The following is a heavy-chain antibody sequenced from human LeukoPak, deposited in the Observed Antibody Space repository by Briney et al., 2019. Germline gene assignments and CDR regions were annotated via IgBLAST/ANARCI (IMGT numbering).Heavy chain of an antibody. D-gene: IGHD6-13*01. Sequence: PGGSLRLSCAASGFTVSSNYMSWVRQAPGKGLEWVSVIYSGGSTYYADSVKGRFTISRDNSKNTLYLQMNSLRAEDTAVYYCARDYSSSWPPVDYWGQGTLVTVSS. CDR2: IYSGGST. CDR1: GFTVSSNY. J-gene: IGHJ4*02. V-gene: IGHV3-66*01. CDR3: ARDYSSSWPPVDY.